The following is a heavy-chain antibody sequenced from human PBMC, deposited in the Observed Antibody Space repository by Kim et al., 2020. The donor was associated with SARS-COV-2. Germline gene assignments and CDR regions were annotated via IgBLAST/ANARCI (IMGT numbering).Heavy chain of an antibody. J-gene: IGHJ4*02. CDR3: LRDPDGGFPATAGVDY. V-gene: IGHV3-30*07. D-gene: IGHD6-13*01. Sequence: DSVKGRFTISRDNSKSTLYLQMNSLRVEDTAVYYCLRDPDGGFPATAGVDYWGQVTLVTVSS.